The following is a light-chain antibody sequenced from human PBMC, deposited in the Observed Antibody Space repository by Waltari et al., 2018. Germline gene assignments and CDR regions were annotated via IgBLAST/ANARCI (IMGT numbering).Light chain of an antibody. CDR2: KSS. J-gene: IGKJ1*01. CDR3: QHYNSYSPSWT. CDR1: QSLNNW. Sequence: DIQMTQSPSTLSASVGDRVTITCRARQSLNNWLAWYQQKPGKAPKLLIYKSSNLEIGVPSRFSGSGSGTEFTLTITSLQPDDFATYYCQHYNSYSPSWTFGQGTRVEVK. V-gene: IGKV1-5*03.